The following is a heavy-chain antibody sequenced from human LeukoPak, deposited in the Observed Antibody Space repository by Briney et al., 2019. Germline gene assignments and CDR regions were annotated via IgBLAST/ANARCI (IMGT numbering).Heavy chain of an antibody. CDR1: GFTFSSFA. CDR3: ASYDYYDSSGYYYGYYYYYYMDV. Sequence: PGGSLRLSCVASGFTFSSFAIHWVRQAPGKGLEWVAVISYDGSNKYYADSVKGRFTISRDNSKNTLYLQMNSLRAEDTAVYYCASYDYYDSSGYYYGYYYYYYMDVWGKGTTVTVSS. CDR2: ISYDGSNK. J-gene: IGHJ6*03. V-gene: IGHV3-30*04. D-gene: IGHD3-22*01.